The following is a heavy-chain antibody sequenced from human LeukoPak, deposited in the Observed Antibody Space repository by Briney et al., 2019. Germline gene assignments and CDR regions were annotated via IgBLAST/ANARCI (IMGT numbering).Heavy chain of an antibody. CDR2: IIPIFGTA. V-gene: IGHV1-69*05. Sequence: SVKVFCKASGGTFSSYAISWVRQAPGQGLEWMGGIIPIFGTANYAQKFQGRVTITTDESTSTAYMELSSLRSEDTAVYYCARYGSGRSSPSNWFDPWGQGTLVTVSS. J-gene: IGHJ5*02. CDR1: GGTFSSYA. D-gene: IGHD3-10*01. CDR3: ARYGSGRSSPSNWFDP.